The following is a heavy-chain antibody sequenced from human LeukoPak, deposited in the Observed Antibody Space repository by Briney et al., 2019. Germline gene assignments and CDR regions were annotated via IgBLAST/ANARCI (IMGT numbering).Heavy chain of an antibody. V-gene: IGHV3-30*18. CDR1: GFTFSSYG. Sequence: GGSLRLSCAASGFTFSSYGMHWVRQAPARGLEWVVVISYDGSNKYYADSVKGRFTISRDNSKNTLYLQMNSLRAEDTAVYYCAKVHLWELLDYGGQGTRVTVPS. CDR2: ISYDGSNK. D-gene: IGHD1-26*01. CDR3: AKVHLWELLDY. J-gene: IGHJ4*02.